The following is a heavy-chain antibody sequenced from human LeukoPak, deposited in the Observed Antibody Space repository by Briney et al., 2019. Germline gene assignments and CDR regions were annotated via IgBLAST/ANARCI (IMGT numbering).Heavy chain of an antibody. CDR2: ISYDGSNK. D-gene: IGHD4-17*01. CDR1: GFTFSSYD. CDR3: AKDLRGLYGDQVAFDI. J-gene: IGHJ3*02. Sequence: GRSLRLSCAASGFTFSSYDMHWVRQAPGKGLEWVAVISYDGSNKYYADSVKGRFTISRDNSKNTLYLQMNSLRGEDTAVYYCAKDLRGLYGDQVAFDIWGQGTMVAVSS. V-gene: IGHV3-30*18.